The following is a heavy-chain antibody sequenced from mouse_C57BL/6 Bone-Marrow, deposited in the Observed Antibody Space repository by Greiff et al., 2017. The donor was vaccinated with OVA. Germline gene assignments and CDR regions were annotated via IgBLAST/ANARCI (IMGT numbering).Heavy chain of an antibody. V-gene: IGHV14-4*01. CDR2: IDPENGDT. J-gene: IGHJ4*01. Sequence: VQLKESGAELVRPGASVKLSCTASGFNIKDDYMHWVKQRPEQGLEWIGWIDPENGDTEYASKFQGKSTLTVDKSSSTAYMQLSSLTSEDSAVYYCARTPLLDYAMDYWGQGTSVTVSS. CDR1: GFNIKDDY. CDR3: ARTPLLDYAMDY. D-gene: IGHD1-1*01.